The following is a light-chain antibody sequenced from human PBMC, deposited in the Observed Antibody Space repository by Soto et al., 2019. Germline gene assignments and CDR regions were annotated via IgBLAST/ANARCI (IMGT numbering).Light chain of an antibody. CDR1: QSVDSTY. CDR3: QYYDTFRT. J-gene: IGKJ1*01. V-gene: IGKV3-20*01. Sequence: EIVLTQSPGTLSLSLGERGTLSCRASQSVDSTYLTWYQQKPGQAPRLLIYGASGRATGIPDRFSGSGSGTDFTLTISRLEPEDFAVYYCQYYDTFRTFGQGTKVDNK. CDR2: GAS.